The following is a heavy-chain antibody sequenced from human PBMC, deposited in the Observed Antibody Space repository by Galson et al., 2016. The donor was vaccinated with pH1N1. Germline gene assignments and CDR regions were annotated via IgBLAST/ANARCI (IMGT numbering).Heavy chain of an antibody. J-gene: IGHJ2*01. CDR1: GGTFGSYG. CDR3: AREDYYDPYLSDWYFDL. Sequence: SVKVSCKASGGTFGSYGINWVRQAPGQGLEWMGGIIPIFKTTKYAQNFQGRVTITADESTTTAYMELSSLRSEDTAVYYCAREDYYDPYLSDWYFDLWGRGTLLTVSS. V-gene: IGHV1-69*13. CDR2: IIPIFKTT. D-gene: IGHD3-22*01.